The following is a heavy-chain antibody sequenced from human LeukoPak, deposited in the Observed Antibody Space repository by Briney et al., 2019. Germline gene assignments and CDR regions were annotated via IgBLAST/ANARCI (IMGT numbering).Heavy chain of an antibody. Sequence: GSLRLFCAASGFTFRSYGMHWVRQAPGKGLEWVAVIWYDGSNKYYADSVKGRFTISRDNSKDTLYLQMDSLRAEDTAVYYCARDPGVRWLVGFDYWGQGTLVTVSS. CDR1: GFTFRSYG. CDR3: ARDPGVRWLVGFDY. D-gene: IGHD6-19*01. J-gene: IGHJ4*02. CDR2: IWYDGSNK. V-gene: IGHV3-33*01.